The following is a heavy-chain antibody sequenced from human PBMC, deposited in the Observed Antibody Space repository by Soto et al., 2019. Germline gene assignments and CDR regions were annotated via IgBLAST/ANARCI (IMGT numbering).Heavy chain of an antibody. CDR3: ARDHGYSSGWYGMDV. V-gene: IGHV3-11*05. J-gene: IGHJ6*02. CDR2: ISSSSSYT. D-gene: IGHD6-19*01. CDR1: GFTFSDYY. Sequence: QVQLVESGGGLVKPGGSLRLSCAASGFTFSDYYMSWIRQAPGKGLEWVSYISSSSSYTNYEDSVKGRFTISRDNAKNSLYLQMNSLRAEDTAVYYCARDHGYSSGWYGMDVWGQGTTVTVSS.